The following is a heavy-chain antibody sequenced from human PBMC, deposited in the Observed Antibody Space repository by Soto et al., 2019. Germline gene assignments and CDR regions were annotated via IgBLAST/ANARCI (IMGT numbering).Heavy chain of an antibody. J-gene: IGHJ4*02. D-gene: IGHD3-3*01. CDR3: ARGSGPRLGY. V-gene: IGHV4-59*01. CDR1: GGSISSYY. CDR2: IHYSAST. Sequence: SETLSLTCTVSGGSISSYYWSWIRQPPGKGLEWIGYIHYSASTNYNPSLKSRVNISLDMSENQLSLKLNSVTAADTAVYYCARGSGPRLGYWGQGNVVTVSS.